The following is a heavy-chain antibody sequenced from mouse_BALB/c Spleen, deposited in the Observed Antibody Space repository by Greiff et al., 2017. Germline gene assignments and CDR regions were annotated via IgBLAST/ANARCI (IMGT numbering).Heavy chain of an antibody. V-gene: IGHV5-6-4*01. CDR2: ISSGGSYT. CDR1: GFTFSSYT. D-gene: IGHD2-3*01. CDR3: TREEGDGYLDY. J-gene: IGHJ2*01. Sequence: EVNVVESGGGLVKPGGSLKLSCAASGFTFSSYTMSWVRQTPEKRLEWVATISSGGSYTYYPDSVKGRFTISRDNAKNTLYLQMSSLKSEDTAMYYCTREEGDGYLDYWGQGTTLTVSS.